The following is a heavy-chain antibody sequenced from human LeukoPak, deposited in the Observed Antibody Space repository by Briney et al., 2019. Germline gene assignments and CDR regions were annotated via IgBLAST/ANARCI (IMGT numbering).Heavy chain of an antibody. CDR3: ARDGGLMVWFGDMRPRYMDV. CDR1: GYTFASFY. D-gene: IGHD3-10*01. J-gene: IGHJ6*03. V-gene: IGHV1-46*01. CDR2: ISPSGGTT. Sequence: ASVKVSCKASGYTFASFYMHWVRQAPGQGLEWMGIISPSGGTTNYAQKFQGRITMTRDMSTSTVYMELSSLRFEDTAVYYCARDGGLMVWFGDMRPRYMDVWGKGTTVTVSS.